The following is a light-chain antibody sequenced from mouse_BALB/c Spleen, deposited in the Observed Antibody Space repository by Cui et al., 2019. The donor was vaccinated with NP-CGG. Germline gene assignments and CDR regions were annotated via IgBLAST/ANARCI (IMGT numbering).Light chain of an antibody. CDR3: ALWYSNHWV. CDR2: GTN. V-gene: IGLV1*01. Sequence: QAVVNQESAITTSPGETVTLTCLSSTGAVTTSNYANWVQEKPDHLFTGLIGGTNNRVPGVPARFLRSLIGDKAARTIPGAQTEDESIYFCALWYSNHWVFGGGTKLTVL. CDR1: TGAVTTSNY. J-gene: IGLJ1*01.